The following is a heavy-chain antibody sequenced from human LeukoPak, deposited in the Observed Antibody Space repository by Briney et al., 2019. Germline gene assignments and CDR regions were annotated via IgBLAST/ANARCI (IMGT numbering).Heavy chain of an antibody. CDR3: ARDSDTVTNYWYFDL. Sequence: GASVKVSCKASGYTFTGYYMHWVRQAPGQGLEWMGWINPNSGGTNYAQKFQGRVTMTRDTYISTAYMELSGLRSDDTAVYYCARDSDTVTNYWYFDLWGRGTLVTVSS. V-gene: IGHV1-2*02. J-gene: IGHJ2*01. D-gene: IGHD4-11*01. CDR2: INPNSGGT. CDR1: GYTFTGYY.